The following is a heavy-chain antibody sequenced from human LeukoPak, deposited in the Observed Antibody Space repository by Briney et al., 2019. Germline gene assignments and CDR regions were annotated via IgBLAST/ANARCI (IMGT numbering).Heavy chain of an antibody. J-gene: IGHJ4*02. CDR3: ARISGFGASHFDY. CDR1: GGSISSYY. Sequence: SETLSLTCTVSGGSISSYYWGWIRQPPGKGLEWIGSIYYSGSTYYNPSLKSRVTISVDTSKNQFSLKLSSVTAADTAVYYCARISGFGASHFDYWGQGTLVTVSS. V-gene: IGHV4-39*07. D-gene: IGHD3-10*01. CDR2: IYYSGST.